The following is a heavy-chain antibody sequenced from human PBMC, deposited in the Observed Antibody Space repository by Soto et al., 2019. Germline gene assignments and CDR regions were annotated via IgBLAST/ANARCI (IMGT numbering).Heavy chain of an antibody. D-gene: IGHD3-10*01. V-gene: IGHV4-59*01. Sequence: QVQLQESGPGLVKPSETLSLTCTVSGGSISSYYWSWIRQPPGKGLEWIGYIYYSGSTNYNPSLKSRVTISVDTSKNQFALKLSSVTAADTAVYYCAAYSMGTFDYWGQGTLVTVSS. CDR2: IYYSGST. CDR1: GGSISSYY. J-gene: IGHJ4*02. CDR3: AAYSMGTFDY.